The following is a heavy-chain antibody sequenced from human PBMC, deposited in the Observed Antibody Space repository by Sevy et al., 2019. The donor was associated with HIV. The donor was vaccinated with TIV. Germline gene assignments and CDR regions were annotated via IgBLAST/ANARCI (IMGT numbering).Heavy chain of an antibody. V-gene: IGHV3-53*01. CDR1: GFTVSSNF. CDR3: ARGKHVSDYYGSFDY. J-gene: IGHJ4*02. Sequence: GGSLRLSCAVSGFTVSSNFMSWVRQAPGKGLEWVSVIWLTGTTYYADSVNGRFTISRDNSKNTVYLDMSSLRAADTDVYYCARGKHVSDYYGSFDYWGQGTLVTVSS. D-gene: IGHD3-3*01. CDR2: IWLTGTT.